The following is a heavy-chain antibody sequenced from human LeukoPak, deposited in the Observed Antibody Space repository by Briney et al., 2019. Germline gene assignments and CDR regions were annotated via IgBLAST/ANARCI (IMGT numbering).Heavy chain of an antibody. Sequence: GGSLRLSCAASGFTFSSYGMHCVRQAPGKGLEWVAVISYDGSNKYYADSVKGRFTISRDNSKNTLCLQMNSLRAEDTAVYYCAIHSSGLDYWGQGTLVTVSS. CDR1: GFTFSSYG. J-gene: IGHJ4*02. CDR2: ISYDGSNK. CDR3: AIHSSGLDY. V-gene: IGHV3-30*03. D-gene: IGHD6-19*01.